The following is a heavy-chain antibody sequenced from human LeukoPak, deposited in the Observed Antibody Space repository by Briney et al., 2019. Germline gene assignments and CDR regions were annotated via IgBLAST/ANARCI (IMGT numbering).Heavy chain of an antibody. CDR3: ARDYYDSSGPHNWFDP. J-gene: IGHJ5*02. CDR1: GGSISSYY. V-gene: IGHV4-59*01. CDR2: IYYSGST. D-gene: IGHD3-22*01. Sequence: KPSETLSLTCTVSGGSISSYYWSWIRQPPGKGLEWIGYIYYSGSTNYNPSLKSRVTISVDTSKNQFSLKLSSVTAADTAVYYCARDYYDSSGPHNWFDPWGQGTLVTVSS.